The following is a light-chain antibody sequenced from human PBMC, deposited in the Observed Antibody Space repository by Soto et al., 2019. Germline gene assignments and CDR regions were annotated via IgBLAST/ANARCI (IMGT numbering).Light chain of an antibody. CDR2: EVS. CDR3: YSYAGRNIWV. J-gene: IGLJ3*02. V-gene: IGLV2-14*01. Sequence: QPVLTQPASVSGSPGQSITISCTGTSSDVGGYNYVSWYQQHPGKAPKLMIYEVSNRPSGVSNRFSGSKSGNTASLTISGLQADDEAVYYCYSYAGRNIWVFGGGTKLTVL. CDR1: SSDVGGYNY.